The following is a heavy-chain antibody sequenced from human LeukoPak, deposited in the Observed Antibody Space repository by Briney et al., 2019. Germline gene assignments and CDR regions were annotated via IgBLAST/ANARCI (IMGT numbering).Heavy chain of an antibody. J-gene: IGHJ3*02. CDR1: GFTFSSYW. CDR3: ARAPTYYDFWSGSRDAFDI. D-gene: IGHD3-3*01. CDR2: IKQDGSEK. Sequence: GGSLRLSCAASGFTFSSYWMSWVRQAPGKGLEWVAHIKQDGSEKYYVDSVKGRFTISRDNAKNSLYLQMNSLRAEDTAVYYCARAPTYYDFWSGSRDAFDIWGQGTMVTVSS. V-gene: IGHV3-7*01.